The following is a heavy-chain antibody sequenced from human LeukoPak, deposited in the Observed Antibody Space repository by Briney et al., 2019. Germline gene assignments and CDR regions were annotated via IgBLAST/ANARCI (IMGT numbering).Heavy chain of an antibody. CDR2: ISSSSSYI. CDR3: ARDTNHYYYYYGMDV. Sequence: GGSLRLSCAASGFTFSSYSMNWVRQAPGKGLEWVSSISSSSSYIYYADSVKGRFTISRDNAKNSLYLQMNSLRAEDTAMYYCARDTNHYYYYYGMDVWGKGTTVTVSS. J-gene: IGHJ6*04. V-gene: IGHV3-21*01. CDR1: GFTFSSYS. D-gene: IGHD2-8*01.